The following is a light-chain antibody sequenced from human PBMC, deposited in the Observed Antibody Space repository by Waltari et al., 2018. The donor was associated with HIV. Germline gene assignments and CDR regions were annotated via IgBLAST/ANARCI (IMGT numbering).Light chain of an antibody. Sequence: DIVLTHSPATLSLSPADRATLPCRASQRGRSSLAWYQQKPGQAPRLLIYDASNRATGIPARSSCSVSGTDFTLTISSLEPEDFAVYDCQQRSNWPRTFGGGTKVEMK. CDR1: QRGRSS. CDR2: DAS. CDR3: QQRSNWPRT. J-gene: IGKJ4*01. V-gene: IGKV3-11*01.